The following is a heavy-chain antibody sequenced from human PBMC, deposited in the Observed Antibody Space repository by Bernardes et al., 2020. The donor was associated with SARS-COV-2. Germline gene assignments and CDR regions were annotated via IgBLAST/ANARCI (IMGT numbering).Heavy chain of an antibody. V-gene: IGHV4-59*01. CDR2: VDYRGNT. CDR1: GDSISTYY. D-gene: IGHD2-2*01. CDR3: ARVGKDCDSTSCHVGPGFDL. Sequence: TLSLTCTVSGDSISTYYWSWIRQPPGKGLQWIGYVDYRGNTNYNPSLKTRVTISVDTSENQFSLHLSSVTAADTAVYYCARVGKDCDSTSCHVGPGFDLWGQGTLVTVSS. J-gene: IGHJ4*02.